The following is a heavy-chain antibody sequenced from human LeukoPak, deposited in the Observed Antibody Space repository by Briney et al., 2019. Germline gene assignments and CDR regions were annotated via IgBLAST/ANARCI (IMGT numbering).Heavy chain of an antibody. CDR3: ARRDSSGWYYFDY. CDR2: IYPGDSNT. J-gene: IGHJ4*02. V-gene: IGHV5-51*01. D-gene: IGHD6-19*01. Sequence: GESLKISCRGSGYSFTNYWIGWVRQMPGKGLEWMGVIYPGDSNTRYSPSLQGQVTISADKSINTAYLQWSSLKASDTAMYYCARRDSSGWYYFDYWGQGTLVTVSS. CDR1: GYSFTNYW.